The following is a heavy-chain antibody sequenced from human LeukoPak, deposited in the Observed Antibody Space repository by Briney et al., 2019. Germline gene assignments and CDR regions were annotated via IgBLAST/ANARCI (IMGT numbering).Heavy chain of an antibody. CDR3: AREDSSGFDAFDI. Sequence: GGSLRLSCAASGFTFSSYGMSWVRQAPGKGLEWVSAISDSGGRTFYADSVKGRFTISRDNAKNSLYLQMNSLRAEDTAVYYCAREDSSGFDAFDIWGQGTMVTVSS. CDR2: ISDSGGRT. V-gene: IGHV3-23*01. CDR1: GFTFSSYG. J-gene: IGHJ3*02. D-gene: IGHD3-22*01.